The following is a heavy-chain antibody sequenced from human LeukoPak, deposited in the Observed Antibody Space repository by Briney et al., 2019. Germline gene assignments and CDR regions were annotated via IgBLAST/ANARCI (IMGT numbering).Heavy chain of an antibody. CDR1: GFTFSSYS. J-gene: IGHJ4*02. V-gene: IGHV3-21*01. CDR3: ARPYGDYASLDY. CDR2: ISSSSSYI. D-gene: IGHD4-17*01. Sequence: GGSLRLSCAASGFTFSSYSMNWVRQAPGKGLEWVSSISSSSSYIYYADSVKGRFTISRDNAKNSLYLQMNSLRAEDTAVYYCARPYGDYASLDYWGQGTLVTVSS.